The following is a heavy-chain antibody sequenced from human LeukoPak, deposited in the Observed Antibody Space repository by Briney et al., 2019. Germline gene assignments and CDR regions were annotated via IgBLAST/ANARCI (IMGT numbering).Heavy chain of an antibody. V-gene: IGHV4-30-4*01. CDR3: ARDMLTCSGGSCYSSGFDY. Sequence: SETLSLTCTVSGGSISSGDYYWSWVRQPPGKGLEWIGSTFYSGSTYYNPSLKSRVSISVDTSKNQFSLKLSSVTAADTAVYYCARDMLTCSGGSCYSSGFDYWGQGTLVTVSS. J-gene: IGHJ4*02. D-gene: IGHD2-15*01. CDR1: GGSISSGDYY. CDR2: TFYSGST.